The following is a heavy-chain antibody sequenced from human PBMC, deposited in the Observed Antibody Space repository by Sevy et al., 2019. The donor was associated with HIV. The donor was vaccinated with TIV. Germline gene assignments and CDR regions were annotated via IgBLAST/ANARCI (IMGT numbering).Heavy chain of an antibody. Sequence: GGSLRLSCAASGFNFGSHAMHWVRQAPGKGLDWVAVISSDGNSQYSADSVKGRFTISRDNSKNTLYLKMDSLRVEDTAVYYCARDLISGSYSQSLDYWGQGTLVTVSS. J-gene: IGHJ4*02. CDR1: GFNFGSHA. CDR2: ISSDGNSQ. D-gene: IGHD1-26*01. V-gene: IGHV3-30*04. CDR3: ARDLISGSYSQSLDY.